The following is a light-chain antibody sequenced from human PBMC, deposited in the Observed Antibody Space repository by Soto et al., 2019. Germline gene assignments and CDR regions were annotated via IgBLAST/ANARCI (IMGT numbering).Light chain of an antibody. CDR1: QSLVHSDGIAY. Sequence: DVVMTQFPLSMPVTVGQPASIXXRSXQSLVHSDGIAYFSWFQQRPGRPPRXXIYKVSNRDSGVPARFSGSGSGTDFALKISRVEAEDVGVYYCMQGTHWPITFGQGTRLEIK. J-gene: IGKJ5*01. V-gene: IGKV2-30*02. CDR3: MQGTHWPIT. CDR2: KVS.